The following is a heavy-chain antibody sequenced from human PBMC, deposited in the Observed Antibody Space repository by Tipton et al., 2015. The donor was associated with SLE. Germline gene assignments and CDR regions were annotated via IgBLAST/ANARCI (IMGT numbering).Heavy chain of an antibody. CDR2: IHSDGSR. V-gene: IGHV3-66*01. CDR1: GLTVSDNY. CDR3: APIPGGRRYRGDI. Sequence: GSLRLSCAASGLTVSDNYIIWVRQAPGKRLEWVSVIHSDGSRYYADSVTGRFTVSRDNSKNTVFLQMGGLRAEDTAVYYCAPIPGGRRYRGDIWGQGTMVTVSS. D-gene: IGHD2-2*02. J-gene: IGHJ3*02.